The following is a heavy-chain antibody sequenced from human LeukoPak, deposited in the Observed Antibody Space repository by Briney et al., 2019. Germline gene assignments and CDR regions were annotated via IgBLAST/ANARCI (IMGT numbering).Heavy chain of an antibody. J-gene: IGHJ3*02. CDR2: ISYDGSNK. D-gene: IGHD5-18*01. CDR3: AGVDAAMPDAFDI. CDR1: GFTFSSYG. V-gene: IGHV3-30*03. Sequence: HPGGSLRLSCAASGFTFSSYGMHWVRQAPGKGLEWVAVISYDGSNKYSADSVKGRFTISRDNSKNTLYLQMNSLRADDTAVYYCAGVDAAMPDAFDIWGQGTTVTVSS.